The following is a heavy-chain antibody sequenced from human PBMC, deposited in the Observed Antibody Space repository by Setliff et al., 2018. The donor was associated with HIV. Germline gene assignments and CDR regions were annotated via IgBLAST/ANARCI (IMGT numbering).Heavy chain of an antibody. CDR2: IYYSGST. V-gene: IGHV4-31*03. CDR3: ARRGRDGVLIVFATGFDP. Sequence: KPSETLSLTCTVSDGSVSSTGYYWSWLRQHPGKGLEWIGNIYYSGSTNYNPSLKSRLTISLDTSNTQFSLKLTSVTAADTAVYYCARRGRDGVLIVFATGFDPWGQGTLVTVSS. D-gene: IGHD2-8*01. CDR1: DGSVSSTGYY. J-gene: IGHJ5*02.